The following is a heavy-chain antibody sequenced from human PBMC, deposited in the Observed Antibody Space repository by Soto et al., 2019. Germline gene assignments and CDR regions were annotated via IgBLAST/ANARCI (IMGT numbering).Heavy chain of an antibody. D-gene: IGHD3-3*01. Sequence: SVKVFSYASAFSFISSDWQWLRRARGERLEWMGWIVDGSGNTNYAQKFQERVTITRDMSTSTAYMELSSLRSQDTAVCYCAAFDFWSGYPSPYFDYWGQGTLVTVSS. CDR2: IVDGSGNT. CDR3: AAFDFWSGYPSPYFDY. CDR1: AFSFISSD. V-gene: IGHV1-58*01. J-gene: IGHJ4*02.